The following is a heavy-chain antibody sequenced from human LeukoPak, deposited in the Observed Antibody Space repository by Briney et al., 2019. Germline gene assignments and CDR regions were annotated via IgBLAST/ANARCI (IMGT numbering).Heavy chain of an antibody. J-gene: IGHJ4*02. CDR1: GFTFSSYV. V-gene: IGHV3-11*06. D-gene: IGHD3-3*01. CDR2: ISSSSSYT. Sequence: GGSLRLSCAASGFTFSSYVMSWIRQAPGKGLEWVSYISSSSSYTNYADSVKGRFTISRDNAKNSLYLQMNSLRAEDTAVYYCARSPRSLEYDYWGQGTLVTVSS. CDR3: ARSPRSLEYDY.